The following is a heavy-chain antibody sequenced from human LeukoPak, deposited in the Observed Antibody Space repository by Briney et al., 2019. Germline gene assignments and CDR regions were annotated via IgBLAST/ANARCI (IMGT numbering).Heavy chain of an antibody. D-gene: IGHD3-3*01. V-gene: IGHV3-74*01. CDR1: GLTFSNYW. CDR2: NRTDGLET. CDR3: ARVMSGYYVVLDM. J-gene: IGHJ3*02. Sequence: GGSLRLSCAASGLTFSNYWMHWVRQAPGKGLVWVSRNRTDGLETSYADSVKGRFTVSRDNAKNTLYLQMNSLRAEDTAVYYCARVMSGYYVVLDMWGQGTMVTVSA.